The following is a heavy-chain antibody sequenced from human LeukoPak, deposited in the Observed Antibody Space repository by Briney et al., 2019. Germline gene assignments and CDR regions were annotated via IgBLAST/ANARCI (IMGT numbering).Heavy chain of an antibody. J-gene: IGHJ4*02. Sequence: GGSLRLSCAASGFTFSSYSMNWVRQAPGKGLEWVSVIYSGGSTYYADSVKGRFTISRDNSKDTLYLQMNSLRAEDTAVYYCARYVGVSGSYYYWGQGTLVTVSS. CDR1: GFTFSSYS. CDR2: IYSGGST. CDR3: ARYVGVSGSYYY. D-gene: IGHD1-26*01. V-gene: IGHV3-53*01.